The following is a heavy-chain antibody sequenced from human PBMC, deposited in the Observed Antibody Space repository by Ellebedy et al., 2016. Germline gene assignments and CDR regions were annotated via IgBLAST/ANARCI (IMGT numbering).Heavy chain of an antibody. Sequence: GGSLRLXCAASGLTFRDSWMSWVRQAPGKGLEWVGRIKTKSEGGTREYAASVKGRFAISRDDSKDTLFLQMNSLKTEDTAVYYCTTDATRSIYGVAITKVATFDIWGQGTMVAVSS. CDR1: GLTFRDSW. CDR3: TTDATRSIYGVAITKVATFDI. V-gene: IGHV3-15*01. D-gene: IGHD3-3*01. J-gene: IGHJ3*02. CDR2: IKTKSEGGTR.